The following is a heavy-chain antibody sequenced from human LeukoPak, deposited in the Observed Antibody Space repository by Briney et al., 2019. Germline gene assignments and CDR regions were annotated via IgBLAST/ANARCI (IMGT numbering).Heavy chain of an antibody. J-gene: IGHJ4*02. D-gene: IGHD3-9*01. CDR3: ARGLTYYDFLTGYYTFPYFDY. CDR2: VYYSGST. V-gene: IGHV4-59*01. Sequence: SETLSLTCTVSGGSISSYCWSWIRQPPGKGLEWIGYVYYSGSTNYNPSLKSRVTISVDTSKNQFSLKLSSVTAADTAVYYCARGLTYYDFLTGYYTFPYFDYWGQGTLVTVSS. CDR1: GGSISSYC.